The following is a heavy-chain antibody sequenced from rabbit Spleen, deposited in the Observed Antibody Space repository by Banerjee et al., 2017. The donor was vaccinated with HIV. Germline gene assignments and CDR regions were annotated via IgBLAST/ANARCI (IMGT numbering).Heavy chain of an antibody. CDR1: GVSFSVSSY. J-gene: IGHJ4*01. V-gene: IGHV1S40*01. CDR3: ARDLAGVIGWNFGW. Sequence: QSLEESGGDLVKPGASLTLTCTASGVSFSVSSYMCWVRQAPGKGLEWIACIDAGSSDFTYFASWAKGRFTISKTSSTTVTLQMTSLTAADTATYFCARDLAGVIGWNFGWWGPGTLVTVS. CDR2: IDAGSSDFT. D-gene: IGHD4-1*01.